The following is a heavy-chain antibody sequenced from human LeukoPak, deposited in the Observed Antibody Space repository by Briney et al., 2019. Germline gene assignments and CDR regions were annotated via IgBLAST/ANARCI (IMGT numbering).Heavy chain of an antibody. J-gene: IGHJ6*03. V-gene: IGHV3-48*01. CDR2: ISSSSSTI. CDR1: GFTFSSYS. Sequence: GGSLRFSCAASGFTFSSYSMNWVRQAPGKGLEWVSYISSSSSTIYYADSVKGQFTISRDNAKNSLYLQMNSLRAEDTAVYYCASSFDYYYYYMDVWGKGTTVTVSS. CDR3: ASSFDYYYYYMDV.